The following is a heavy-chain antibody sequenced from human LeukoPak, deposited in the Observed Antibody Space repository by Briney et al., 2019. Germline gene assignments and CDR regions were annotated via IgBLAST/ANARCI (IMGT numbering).Heavy chain of an antibody. J-gene: IGHJ4*02. Sequence: ASVKVSCKASGGTFSSYAISWVRQAPGQGLGWMGRINPNSGGTNYAQKFQGRVTMTRDTSISTAYMELSRLRSDDTAVYYCARDFKGIAVAPGYWGQGTLVTVSS. D-gene: IGHD6-19*01. CDR3: ARDFKGIAVAPGY. CDR1: GGTFSSYA. CDR2: INPNSGGT. V-gene: IGHV1-2*06.